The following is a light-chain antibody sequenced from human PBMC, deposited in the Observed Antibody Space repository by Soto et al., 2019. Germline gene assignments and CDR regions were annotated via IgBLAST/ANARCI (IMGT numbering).Light chain of an antibody. J-gene: IGLJ3*02. Sequence: QSALTQPASVSGSPGQSVSISCTGSTSDVGAYNYVAWYQHKPGKAPRLLIYEVDHRPSGISPRFSGSKSGNTASLTISGLQTDDEADYYCSSYTVINTAVFGGGTKRHRP. CDR3: SSYTVINTAV. V-gene: IGLV2-14*01. CDR2: EVD. CDR1: TSDVGAYNY.